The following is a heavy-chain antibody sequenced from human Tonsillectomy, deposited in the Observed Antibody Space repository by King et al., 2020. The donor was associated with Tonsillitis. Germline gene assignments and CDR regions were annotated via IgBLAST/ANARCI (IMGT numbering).Heavy chain of an antibody. Sequence: LQLQESGSGLVKPSQTLSLTCAVSGGSISSGGYSWSWIRQPPGKGLEWIGYIYHRESPYYNPSLKSRVTIPIDRSKNHLSLNLSSVTAADTAVFYCARVAGDYGMDVWGRGTRFTASS. CDR1: GGSISSGGYS. CDR3: ARVAGDYGMDV. V-gene: IGHV4-30-2*01. D-gene: IGHD4-17*01. J-gene: IGHJ6*02. CDR2: IYHRESP.